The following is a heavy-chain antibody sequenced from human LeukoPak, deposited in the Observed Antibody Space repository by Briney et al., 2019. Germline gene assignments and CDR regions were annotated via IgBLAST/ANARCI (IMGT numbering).Heavy chain of an antibody. CDR1: GFTFSSYW. CDR3: ARSRSLHDY. V-gene: IGHV3-7*01. CDR2: INQDGSKK. Sequence: GGSLRLSCAASGFTFSSYWMSWVRQAPGKGPEWVANINQDGSKKYYADSVKGRFTISRDNAKNSLYLQMNSLGTEDTALYYCARSRSLHDYWGQGTLVTVSS. J-gene: IGHJ4*02.